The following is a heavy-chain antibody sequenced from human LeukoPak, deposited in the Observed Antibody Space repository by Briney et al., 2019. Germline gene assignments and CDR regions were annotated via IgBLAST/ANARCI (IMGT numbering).Heavy chain of an antibody. CDR1: GFTFNTYW. CDR2: INNDGSDM. V-gene: IGHV3-74*01. J-gene: IGHJ6*03. Sequence: GGSLRLSCAASGFTFNTYWMHWVRQAPGKGLVWVSRINNDGSDMSYADSVKGRFTISRDNAKNTLYLQMNSLRAEDTAVYYCARGGDFWSGYYPDYYYYYMDVWGKGTTVTVSS. D-gene: IGHD3-3*01. CDR3: ARGGDFWSGYYPDYYYYYMDV.